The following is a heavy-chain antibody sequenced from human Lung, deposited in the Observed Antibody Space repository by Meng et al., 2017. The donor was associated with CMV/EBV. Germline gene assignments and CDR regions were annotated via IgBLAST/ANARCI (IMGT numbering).Heavy chain of an antibody. CDR1: GGSFSTYT. D-gene: IGHD2/OR15-2a*01. J-gene: IGHJ4*02. CDR3: ARGRGNQPLFDF. CDR2: LIPVLNKA. V-gene: IGHV1-69*10. Sequence: VQLGECGAEGKKPGSSVKVACKTSGGSFSTYTFSWVRQAPGQGLEWMGGLIPVLNKAKSAPRFQDRVTFTADETTTTAYMELSSLTFEDTAVYFCARGRGNQPLFDFWGQGTLVTVSS.